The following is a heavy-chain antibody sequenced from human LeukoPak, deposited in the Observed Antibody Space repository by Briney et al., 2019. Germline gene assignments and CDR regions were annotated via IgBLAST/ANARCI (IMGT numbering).Heavy chain of an antibody. J-gene: IGHJ6*02. CDR3: ARDPGSLCGMDV. Sequence: PSETLSLTCTVSGGSISSYYWSWIRQPPGKGLEWIGYIYYSGSTNYNPSLKSRVTISVDTSKNQFSLKLSSVTAADTAVYYCARDPGSLCGMDVWGQGTTVTVSS. CDR1: GGSISSYY. CDR2: IYYSGST. V-gene: IGHV4-59*01.